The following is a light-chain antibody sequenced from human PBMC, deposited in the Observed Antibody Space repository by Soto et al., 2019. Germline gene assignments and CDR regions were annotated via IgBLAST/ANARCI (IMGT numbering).Light chain of an antibody. CDR3: PRYNHGPEYT. Sequence: EVVMTQSPATLSVAPDEVATLSCRASQSIGNRLAWYQQKPGQTPSLLLYGASTRVTGVPARFSGSGSATDFTLTISSQQSADFAVYYCPRYNHGPEYTFGQGIKLDIK. J-gene: IGKJ2*01. CDR1: QSIGNR. CDR2: GAS. V-gene: IGKV3-15*01.